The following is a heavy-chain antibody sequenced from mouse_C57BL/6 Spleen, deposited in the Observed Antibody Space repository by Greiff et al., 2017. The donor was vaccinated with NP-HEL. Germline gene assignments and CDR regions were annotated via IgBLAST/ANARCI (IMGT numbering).Heavy chain of an antibody. CDR1: GFNIKDDY. Sequence: EVKLMESGAELVRPGASVKLSCTASGFNIKDDYMHWVKQRPEQGLEWIGWIDPENGDTEYASKFQGKATITADTSSNTAYLQLSSLTSEDTAVYYCTTWVDYWGQGTTLTVSS. J-gene: IGHJ2*01. CDR2: IDPENGDT. V-gene: IGHV14-4*01. CDR3: TTWVDY.